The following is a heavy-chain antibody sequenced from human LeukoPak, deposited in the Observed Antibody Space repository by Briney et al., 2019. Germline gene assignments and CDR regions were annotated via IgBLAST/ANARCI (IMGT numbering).Heavy chain of an antibody. CDR1: GFTFSSYW. Sequence: GGSLGLSCAASGFTFSSYWMSWVRQAPGKGLEWVANIKQDGSEKYYVDSVKGRFTISRDNAKNSLYLQMNSLRAEDTALYYCAREKDSSSLGNSFDYWGQGTLVTVSS. CDR3: AREKDSSSLGNSFDY. V-gene: IGHV3-7*03. D-gene: IGHD6-6*01. J-gene: IGHJ4*02. CDR2: IKQDGSEK.